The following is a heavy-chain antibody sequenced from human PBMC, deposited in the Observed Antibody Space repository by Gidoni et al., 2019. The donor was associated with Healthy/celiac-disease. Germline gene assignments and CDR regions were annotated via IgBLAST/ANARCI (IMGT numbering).Heavy chain of an antibody. D-gene: IGHD5-18*01. J-gene: IGHJ3*02. CDR2: FDPEDGET. CDR1: GYTLPELS. Sequence: QVQLVQSGAAVKKPGASVKVSCKVSGYTLPELSMHWVRHAPGKGIEWMGGFDPEDGETIYAKKFQGRVTMTEDTSTDTAYMELSSLRSEDTAVYYCATVQYSYGHYHAFDIWGQGTMVTVSS. CDR3: ATVQYSYGHYHAFDI. V-gene: IGHV1-24*01.